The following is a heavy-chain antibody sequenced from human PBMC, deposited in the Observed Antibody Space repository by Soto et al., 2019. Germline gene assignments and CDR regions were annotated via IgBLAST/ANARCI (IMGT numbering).Heavy chain of an antibody. CDR1: GYTFTGYY. V-gene: IGHV1-2*02. CDR2: INPNSGGT. Sequence: ASVKVSCKASGYTFTGYYMHWVRQAPGQGLEWMGWINPNSGGTNYAQKFQGRVTMTRDTSISTAYMELRRLRSEDTAVYYCAREERYYYYGMDXWGQGTTVTVS. J-gene: IGHJ6*02. D-gene: IGHD1-1*01. CDR3: AREERYYYYGMDX.